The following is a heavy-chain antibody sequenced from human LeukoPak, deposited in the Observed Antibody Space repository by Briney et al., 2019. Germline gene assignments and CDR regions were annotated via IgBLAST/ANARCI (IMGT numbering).Heavy chain of an antibody. Sequence: SETLSLTCTVSGGSISNTHYYWGWIRQPPGKGLEWIGNIHYSGTSFYNPSLKSRVAISVDTSKNQFSLTVNSVTAADTAVYFCARETAERYRGSYFDYWGQGALVTVSS. J-gene: IGHJ4*02. V-gene: IGHV4-39*07. CDR2: IHYSGTS. CDR1: GGSISNTHYY. CDR3: ARETAERYRGSYFDY. D-gene: IGHD1-26*01.